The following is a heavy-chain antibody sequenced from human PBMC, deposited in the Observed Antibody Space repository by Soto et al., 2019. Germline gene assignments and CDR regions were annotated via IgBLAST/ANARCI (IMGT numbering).Heavy chain of an antibody. CDR2: ISGSGGST. CDR3: AKDLTVENTQFDY. V-gene: IGHV3-23*01. Sequence: GGSLRLXCAASGFTFSSYAMSWVRQAPGKGLEWVSAISGSGGSTYYADSVKGRFTISRDNSKNTLYLQMNSLRAEDTAVYYCAKDLTVENTQFDYWGQGTLVTVSS. D-gene: IGHD4-17*01. J-gene: IGHJ4*02. CDR1: GFTFSSYA.